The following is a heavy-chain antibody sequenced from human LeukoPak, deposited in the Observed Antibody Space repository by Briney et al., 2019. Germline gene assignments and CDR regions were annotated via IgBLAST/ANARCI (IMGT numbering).Heavy chain of an antibody. Sequence: GRSLRLSCAASGFTFSSYAMHWVRQAPGKGLEWVAVISYDGSNKYYADSVKGRFTISRDNSKNTLYLQMNSLRADDTAVYYCARTIAQYSNSWLYFYHGLDVWGQGTTVTVSS. CDR2: ISYDGSNK. J-gene: IGHJ6*02. V-gene: IGHV3-30*07. D-gene: IGHD6-13*01. CDR1: GFTFSSYA. CDR3: ARTIAQYSNSWLYFYHGLDV.